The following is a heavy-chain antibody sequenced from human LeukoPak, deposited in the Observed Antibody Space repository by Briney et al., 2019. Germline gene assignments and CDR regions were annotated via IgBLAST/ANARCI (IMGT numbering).Heavy chain of an antibody. Sequence: SQTLSLTCTVSGGSISSSNYYWGWIRQPPGRGLEWIGSIYYSGSTYYNPSLKSRVSISLDTSKNQFSLKLSSVTAADTAVYYCTRDRYDFWSGYSAGAPKFYFDYWGQGTLVTVSS. CDR1: GGSISSSNYY. CDR3: TRDRYDFWSGYSAGAPKFYFDY. V-gene: IGHV4-39*07. D-gene: IGHD3-3*01. J-gene: IGHJ4*02. CDR2: IYYSGST.